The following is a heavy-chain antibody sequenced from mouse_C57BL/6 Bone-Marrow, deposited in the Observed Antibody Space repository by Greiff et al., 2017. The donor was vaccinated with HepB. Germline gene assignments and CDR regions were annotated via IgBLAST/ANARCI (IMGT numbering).Heavy chain of an antibody. D-gene: IGHD2-10*02. V-gene: IGHV5-12*01. Sequence: EVNLVESGGGLVQPGGSLKLSCAASGFTFSDYYMYWVRQTPEKRLEWVAYISNGGGSTYYPDTVKGRFTISRDNAKNTLYLQMSRLKSEDTAMYYCARQGYGNDYAMDYWGQGTSVTVSS. CDR1: GFTFSDYY. CDR3: ARQGYGNDYAMDY. J-gene: IGHJ4*01. CDR2: ISNGGGST.